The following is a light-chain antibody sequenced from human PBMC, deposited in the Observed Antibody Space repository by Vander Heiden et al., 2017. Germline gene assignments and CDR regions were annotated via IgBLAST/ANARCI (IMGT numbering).Light chain of an antibody. CDR1: QSVSSSY. CDR2: GAS. CDR3: QQYGSSPRVT. Sequence: EIVLTQSPGTLSLSPGESATLSCRASQSVSSSYLAWYQQKPSQAPRLLIYGASSRATGIPDRFSGSGSGTDFTLTISRLDPEDFAVYYCQQYGSSPRVTFGPGTKVDIK. V-gene: IGKV3-20*01. J-gene: IGKJ3*01.